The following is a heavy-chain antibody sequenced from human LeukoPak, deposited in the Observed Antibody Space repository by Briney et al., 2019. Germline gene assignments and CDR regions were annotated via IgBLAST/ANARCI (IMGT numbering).Heavy chain of an antibody. CDR3: VKDRDGSPFYGMDV. J-gene: IGHJ6*02. CDR2: ISGSGGAGT. CDR1: GFTFSSYA. D-gene: IGHD1-26*01. Sequence: PGGSLRLSCAASGFTFSSYAMSWVRQAPGKGLEWVSTISGSGGAGTYYADSVKGRFTISRDTSKNTLYLPMNSLSAEDTAVYYCVKDRDGSPFYGMDVWGQGTTVTVSS. V-gene: IGHV3-23*01.